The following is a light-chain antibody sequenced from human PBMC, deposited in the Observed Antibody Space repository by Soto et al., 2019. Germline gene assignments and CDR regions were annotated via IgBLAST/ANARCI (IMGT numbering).Light chain of an antibody. CDR2: GTN. CDR1: SSNIGAGYD. V-gene: IGLV1-40*01. CDR3: QSFDNSLSSYVV. J-gene: IGLJ2*01. Sequence: QSVLTQPPSVSGAPGQRVTISCTGGSSNIGAGYDVHWYQQLPGTAPKLLIYGTNNRPSGVPDRFSGSKTGTSASLVITGLRAEDEADYHCQSFDNSLSSYVVFGGGTKLTVL.